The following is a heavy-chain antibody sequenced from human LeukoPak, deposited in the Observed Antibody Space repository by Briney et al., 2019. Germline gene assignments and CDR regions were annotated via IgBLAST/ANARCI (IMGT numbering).Heavy chain of an antibody. J-gene: IGHJ4*02. CDR3: ARWDNSGTY. CDR2: ISTYNGYT. Sequence: ASVKVSCKASGYTLTIIGISWVRQAPGQGLEWMGWISTYNGYTSYAQSLQGRVTMTTDTSTTTAYMELRSLRSDDLAVYYCARWDNSGTYWGQGTLVTVSS. CDR1: GYTLTIIG. D-gene: IGHD6-25*01. V-gene: IGHV1-18*03.